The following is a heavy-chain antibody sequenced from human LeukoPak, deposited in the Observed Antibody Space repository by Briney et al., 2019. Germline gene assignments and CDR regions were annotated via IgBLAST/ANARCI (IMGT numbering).Heavy chain of an antibody. CDR3: ARESPPDAFDI. Sequence: SETLSLTCTVSGGSIGDYYWSWIRQPPGQGLEWLGYIHYSGNTYYNPSHKSRLIISIDASKNQFSLNLSSVTAADTAVYYCARESPPDAFDIWGRGTVVTVSS. CDR1: GGSIGDYY. CDR2: IHYSGNT. V-gene: IGHV4-30-4*01. J-gene: IGHJ3*02.